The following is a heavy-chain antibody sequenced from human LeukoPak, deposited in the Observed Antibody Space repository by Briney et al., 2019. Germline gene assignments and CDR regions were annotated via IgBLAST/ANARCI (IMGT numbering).Heavy chain of an antibody. J-gene: IGHJ3*02. D-gene: IGHD3-9*01. CDR3: ATLFSNYDISTDAFDI. V-gene: IGHV4-61*02. CDR1: GGSISSGSYY. CDR2: IYTSGST. Sequence: PSQTLSLTCTVSGGSISSGSYYWSWIRQPAGKGLEWIGRIYTSGSTNYNPSLKSRVTISVDTSKNQFSLKLSSVTAADTAVYYCATLFSNYDISTDAFDIWGQGTMVTVSS.